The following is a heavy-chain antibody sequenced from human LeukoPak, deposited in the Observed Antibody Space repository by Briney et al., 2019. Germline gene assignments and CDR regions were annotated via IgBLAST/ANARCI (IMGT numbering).Heavy chain of an antibody. V-gene: IGHV4-59*01. D-gene: IGHD2-2*01. CDR1: GGSISSYY. J-gene: IGHJ6*03. CDR2: IYYSGST. Sequence: PSETLSLTCTVSGGSISSYYWSWIRQPPGKGLEWIGYIYYSGSTNYNPSLKSRVTISVDTSRNQFSLKLSSVIAADTAVYYCARTTEGYCSSASCFGFSYSYYMDVWGKGTTVTISS. CDR3: ARTTEGYCSSASCFGFSYSYYMDV.